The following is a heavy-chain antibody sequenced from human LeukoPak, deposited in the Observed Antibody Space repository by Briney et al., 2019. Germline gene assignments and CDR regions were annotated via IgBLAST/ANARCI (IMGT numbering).Heavy chain of an antibody. D-gene: IGHD4-17*01. CDR1: GFTFSSYA. Sequence: GGSLRLSCAASGFTFSSYAMHWVRQAPGKGLEWVAVISYDGSNKYYADSVKGRFTISRDNSKNTLYLQMNSLRAEDTVVYYCARKWTTVTTGLDLRYWGQGTLVTVSS. CDR2: ISYDGSNK. CDR3: ARKWTTVTTGLDLRY. V-gene: IGHV3-30*01. J-gene: IGHJ4*02.